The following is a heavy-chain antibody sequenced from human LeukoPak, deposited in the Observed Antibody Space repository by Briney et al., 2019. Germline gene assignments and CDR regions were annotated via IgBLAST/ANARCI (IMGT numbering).Heavy chain of an antibody. V-gene: IGHV1-2*02. CDR3: ARAPGMVYARRELWFDP. CDR1: GYTFTGYY. D-gene: IGHD2-8*01. Sequence: GASVKVSCKASGYTFTGYYMHWVRQAPGQGLEWMGWINPNSGGTNYAQKFQGRVTMTRDTSISTAYMELSRLRSDDTAVYYCARAPGMVYARRELWFDPWGQGTLVTVSS. J-gene: IGHJ5*02. CDR2: INPNSGGT.